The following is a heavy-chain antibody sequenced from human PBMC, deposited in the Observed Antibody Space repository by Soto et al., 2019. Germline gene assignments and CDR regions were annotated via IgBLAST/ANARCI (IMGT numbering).Heavy chain of an antibody. CDR3: ARSIVVVTALDY. J-gene: IGHJ4*02. Sequence: ASVKVSSKGPRYTFTSYALHWARHAPGQRLEWMGWINAGNGNTKYSQKFQGRVTITRDTSASTAYMELSSLRSEDTAVYYCARSIVVVTALDYWGQGTLVTVSS. CDR2: INAGNGNT. CDR1: RYTFTSYA. D-gene: IGHD2-21*02. V-gene: IGHV1-3*01.